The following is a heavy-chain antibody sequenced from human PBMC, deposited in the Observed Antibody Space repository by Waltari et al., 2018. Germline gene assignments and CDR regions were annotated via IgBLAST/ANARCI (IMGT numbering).Heavy chain of an antibody. J-gene: IGHJ4*02. CDR3: ARRSTEGYSSGWPRPHYFDY. CDR1: GGSISSSSYY. D-gene: IGHD6-19*01. V-gene: IGHV4-39*01. Sequence: QLQLPESGPGLVKPSETLSLTCTVSGGSISSSSYYWGWIRQPPGKGLEWIGSIYYSGSTYYNPSLTIRVTISVDTSKNQFSLKLSSVTAADTAVYYCARRSTEGYSSGWPRPHYFDYWGQGTLVTVSS. CDR2: IYYSGST.